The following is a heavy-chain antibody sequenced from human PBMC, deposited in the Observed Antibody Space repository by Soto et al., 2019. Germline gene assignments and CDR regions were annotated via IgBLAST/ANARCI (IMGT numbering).Heavy chain of an antibody. CDR1: GYTFRNFG. Sequence: IQLLQSGAEVKKPGASVKVTCKASGYTFRNFGISWVRQAPGQGLEWMGWISAYNANANYAQKFQGTLTMTADTSTSTAYMELRSLRSDDTAVYYCARENSYFDYWGQGTLVTVSS. CDR2: ISAYNANA. CDR3: ARENSYFDY. J-gene: IGHJ4*02. V-gene: IGHV1-18*01.